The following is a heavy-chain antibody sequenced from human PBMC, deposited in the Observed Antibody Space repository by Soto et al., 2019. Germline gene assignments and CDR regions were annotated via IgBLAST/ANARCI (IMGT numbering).Heavy chain of an antibody. J-gene: IGHJ4*02. V-gene: IGHV1-18*01. Sequence: QVPLVQSGAEVKKPGASVKVSCKASGYSFTSYGISWVRQAPGQGLEWMGWISAYNGNTDYAQKLLGRVTMTTDTSTTTAYMELRSLRSDDTAVYYCARVWVPNGYHLGDYWGQGTLVTVSS. CDR1: GYSFTSYG. D-gene: IGHD5-12*01. CDR3: ARVWVPNGYHLGDY. CDR2: ISAYNGNT.